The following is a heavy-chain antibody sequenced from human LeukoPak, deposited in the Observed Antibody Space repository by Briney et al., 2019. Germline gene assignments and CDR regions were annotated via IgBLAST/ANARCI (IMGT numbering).Heavy chain of an antibody. D-gene: IGHD6-19*01. V-gene: IGHV4-34*01. CDR2: INHSGST. Sequence: SETLSLTCAVYGGSFSGYYWSWIRQPPGKGLEWIGEINHSGSTNYNPSLKSRVTISVDASKNQFSLNLTSVTAADTAVYYCVRHTTSGWYQVVYWGQGTLVTVSS. J-gene: IGHJ4*02. CDR1: GGSFSGYY. CDR3: VRHTTSGWYQVVY.